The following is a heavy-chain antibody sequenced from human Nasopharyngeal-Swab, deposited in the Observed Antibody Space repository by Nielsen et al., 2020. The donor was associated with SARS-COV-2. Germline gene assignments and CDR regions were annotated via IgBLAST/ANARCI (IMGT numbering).Heavy chain of an antibody. V-gene: IGHV4-61*01. CDR1: GGSVSSESYY. D-gene: IGHD2-2*01. J-gene: IGHJ1*01. CDR2: IYYSGSS. Sequence: SETLSLTCTVSGGSVSSESYYWTWVRQSPGKGLDWIGYIYYSGSSSYNPSLKSRVTISVDTSKNQFSLKLSSVTAADTAVYYCARVSIFSTYYFQHWGQGTLVTVSS. CDR3: ARVSIFSTYYFQH.